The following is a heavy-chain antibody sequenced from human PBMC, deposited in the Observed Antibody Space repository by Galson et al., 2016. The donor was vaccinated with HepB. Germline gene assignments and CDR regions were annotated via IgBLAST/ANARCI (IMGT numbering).Heavy chain of an antibody. CDR3: ACNRRGVFLLDC. J-gene: IGHJ4*02. V-gene: IGHV3-48*01. Sequence: SLRLSCAVSGVTFSSLSMNWVRQAPGKGLEWVSYLPSENNIKHYADSVRGRFTISRDNAKNSLYLQMNSLRVEDTAVYYRACNRRGVFLLDCWGQGTLVTVSS. CDR1: GVTFSSLS. D-gene: IGHD3-10*01. CDR2: LPSENNIK.